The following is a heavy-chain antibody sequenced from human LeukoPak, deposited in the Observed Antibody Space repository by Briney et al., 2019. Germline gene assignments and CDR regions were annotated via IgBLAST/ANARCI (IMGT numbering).Heavy chain of an antibody. CDR2: IYYSGST. D-gene: IGHD5-24*01. J-gene: IGHJ3*02. Sequence: SETLSLTCTVSGGSISSYYWSWIRQPPGKGLEWIGHIYYSGSTNYNPSLKSRVTISVDTSKHQFSLKLSSVTAADTAVYYCARDGYNYGDAFDIWGQGTMVTVSS. V-gene: IGHV4-59*12. CDR1: GGSISSYY. CDR3: ARDGYNYGDAFDI.